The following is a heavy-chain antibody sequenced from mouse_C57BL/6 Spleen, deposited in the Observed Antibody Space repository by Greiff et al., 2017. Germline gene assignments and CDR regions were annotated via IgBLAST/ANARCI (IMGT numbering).Heavy chain of an antibody. V-gene: IGHV1-75*01. J-gene: IGHJ4*01. CDR2: IFPGSGST. CDR1: GYTFTDYY. CDR3: ARSSDYDEEGYAMDY. D-gene: IGHD2-4*01. Sequence: QVQLQQSGPELVKPGASVKISCKASGYTFTDYYINWVKQRPGQGLEWIGWIFPGSGSTYYNEKFKGKATLTVDKSSSTAYMLLSSLTSEDSAVYFCARSSDYDEEGYAMDYWGQGTSVTVSS.